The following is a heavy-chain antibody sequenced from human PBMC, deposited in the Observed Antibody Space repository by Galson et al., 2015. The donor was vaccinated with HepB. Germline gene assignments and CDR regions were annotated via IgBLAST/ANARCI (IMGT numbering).Heavy chain of an antibody. J-gene: IGHJ6*03. CDR2: IWYDGSNK. Sequence: SLRLSCAASGFTFSSYGMHWVRQAPGKGLEWVAVIWYDGSNKYYADSVKGRFTISRDNSKNTLYLQMNSLRAEDTAVYYCARDQSILTGPYYYYYYYMDVWGKGTTVTVSS. CDR3: ARDQSILTGPYYYYYYYMDV. CDR1: GFTFSSYG. D-gene: IGHD3-9*01. V-gene: IGHV3-33*01.